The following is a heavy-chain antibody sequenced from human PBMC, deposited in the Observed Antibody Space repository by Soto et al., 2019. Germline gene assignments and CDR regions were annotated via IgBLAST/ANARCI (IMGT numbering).Heavy chain of an antibody. Sequence: QVQLVQSGAEVKKPGSSVQVSCKASGGTFSSYAISGVRQAPGQGLEWMGGIIPIFGTANYAQKFQGRVTITADESTSTAYMELSSLRSEDTAVYYCARGPDYGDYATYFDYWGQGTLVTVSS. J-gene: IGHJ4*02. CDR2: IIPIFGTA. CDR3: ARGPDYGDYATYFDY. D-gene: IGHD4-17*01. CDR1: GGTFSSYA. V-gene: IGHV1-69*01.